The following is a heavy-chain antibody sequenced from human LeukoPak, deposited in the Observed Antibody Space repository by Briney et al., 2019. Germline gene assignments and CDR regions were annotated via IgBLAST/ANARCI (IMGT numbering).Heavy chain of an antibody. Sequence: SETLSLTCSVSGDSISSRSYYWSWIRQPAGKGLEWIGHIYTSGSTNYNPSLKSRVTISVDTSKNQFSLKLSSVTAADTAVYYCARDKRYYDTLTGYSYYYYYMDVWGKGTTVTISS. J-gene: IGHJ6*03. CDR2: IYTSGST. CDR3: ARDKRYYDTLTGYSYYYYYMDV. V-gene: IGHV4-61*09. D-gene: IGHD3-9*01. CDR1: GDSISSRSYY.